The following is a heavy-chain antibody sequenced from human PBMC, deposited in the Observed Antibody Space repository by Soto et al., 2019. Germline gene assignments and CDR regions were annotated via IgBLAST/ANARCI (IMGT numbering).Heavy chain of an antibody. Sequence: EVQLVESGGGLVKPGGSLRLSCAASGFTFSNAWMNWVRQAPGKGLEWVGRIKSKTDGGTTDYAAPVKGRFTISRDDSKNTLYLQMNSLKTEDTAVYYCTTEGSSSYPEYYYYGMDVWGQGTTVTVSS. V-gene: IGHV3-15*07. CDR1: GFTFSNAW. CDR3: TTEGSSSYPEYYYYGMDV. D-gene: IGHD6-6*01. J-gene: IGHJ6*02. CDR2: IKSKTDGGTT.